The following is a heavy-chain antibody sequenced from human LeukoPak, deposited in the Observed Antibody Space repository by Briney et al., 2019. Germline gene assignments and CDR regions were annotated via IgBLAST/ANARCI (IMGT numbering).Heavy chain of an antibody. V-gene: IGHV3-30*02. CDR1: GFTFSNNG. Sequence: GGSLRLSCAASGFTFSNNGMHWVRQAQGKGVEWVSLIRYDGSNKYYAASVKGRFTISTDNSKNTLYLQMNSLRAEDTAVYYCAKTGGYNDFDIWGQGTMVTVSS. J-gene: IGHJ3*02. CDR3: AKTGGYNDFDI. D-gene: IGHD2-2*02. CDR2: IRYDGSNK.